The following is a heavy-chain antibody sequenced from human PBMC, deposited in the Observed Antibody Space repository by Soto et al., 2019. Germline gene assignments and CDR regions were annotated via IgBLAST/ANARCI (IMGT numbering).Heavy chain of an antibody. J-gene: IGHJ5*02. CDR3: AKDIRGEAS. CDR1: VFTFSNYA. CDR2: ISYSGDTR. V-gene: IGHV3-23*01. Sequence: GWSLRLSCVSSVFTFSNYAMSWVRQAPGKGLEWVSSISYSGDTRYYADSVKGRFTISRDNSKNTMYLQMNSLRAEDTAVYYCAKDIRGEASWGQGTLVTVSS. D-gene: IGHD2-21*01.